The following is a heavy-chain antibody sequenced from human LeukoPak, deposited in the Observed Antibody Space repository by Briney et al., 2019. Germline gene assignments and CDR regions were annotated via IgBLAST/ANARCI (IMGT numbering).Heavy chain of an antibody. CDR1: GGSISSHY. V-gene: IGHV4-59*11. CDR2: IYYSGST. J-gene: IGHJ4*02. Sequence: SETLSLTCTVSGGSISSHYWSWIRQPPGKGLEWIGYIYYSGSTNYNPSLKSRVTISVDTSKNQFSLKLSSVTAADTVVYYCARESASGSFDYWGQGTLVTVSS. D-gene: IGHD1-26*01. CDR3: ARESASGSFDY.